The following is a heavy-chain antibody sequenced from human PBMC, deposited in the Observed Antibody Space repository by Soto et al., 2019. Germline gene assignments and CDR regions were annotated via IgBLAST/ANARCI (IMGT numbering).Heavy chain of an antibody. J-gene: IGHJ4*02. CDR3: ASVAI. CDR2: IKQDGTEK. D-gene: IGHD5-12*01. Sequence: EVQLVESGGGLVQPGGSLRLSCAASGFTFSNYWMSWVRQAPGKGLEWVANIKQDGTEKNYVDSVRGRFTISRDNAKNSLDLQMNRLTAEDTDVYYCASVAIWGQGTLVTVSS. CDR1: GFTFSNYW. V-gene: IGHV3-7*01.